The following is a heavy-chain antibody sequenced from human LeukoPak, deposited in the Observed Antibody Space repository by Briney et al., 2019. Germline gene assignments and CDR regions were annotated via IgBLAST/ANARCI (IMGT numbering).Heavy chain of an antibody. J-gene: IGHJ4*02. Sequence: GGTLRLSCAASGFTFSSYGMSWVRQAPGKGLEWVSAMSGSGGSTYYADSVKGRFTISRDNSKNTLYLQMNSLRAEDTAVYYCAKAYGSGNYHNYFDYWGQGTLVTVSS. CDR3: AKAYGSGNYHNYFDY. CDR2: MSGSGGST. D-gene: IGHD3-10*01. CDR1: GFTFSSYG. V-gene: IGHV3-23*01.